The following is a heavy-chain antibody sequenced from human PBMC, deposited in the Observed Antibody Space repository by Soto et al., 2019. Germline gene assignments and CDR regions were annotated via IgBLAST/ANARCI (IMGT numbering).Heavy chain of an antibody. D-gene: IGHD3-10*01. V-gene: IGHV1-18*01. J-gene: IGHJ4*02. CDR3: VRDLDGSGSYYTGY. CDR2: IRVHNGNT. Sequence: ASVKVSCKASGYNFINYGITWVRQAPGQGLEWMGWIRVHNGNTNYAQNLQGRVTMTTDTSTSTAYMELRSLRSDDTAVYYCVRDLDGSGSYYTGYWGPGTLVTISS. CDR1: GYNFINYG.